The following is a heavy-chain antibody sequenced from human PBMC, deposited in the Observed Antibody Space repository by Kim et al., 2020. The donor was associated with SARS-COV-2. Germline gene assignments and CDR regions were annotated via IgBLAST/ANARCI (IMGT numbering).Heavy chain of an antibody. Sequence: NYNPSLKSRVTISVDKSKNQFSLKLSSVTAADTAVYYCARVSSYYYGMDVWGQGTTVTVSS. J-gene: IGHJ6*02. CDR3: ARVSSYYYGMDV. V-gene: IGHV4-4*02.